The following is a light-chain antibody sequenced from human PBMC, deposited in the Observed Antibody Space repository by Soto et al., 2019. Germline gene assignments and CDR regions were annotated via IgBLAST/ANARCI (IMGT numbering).Light chain of an antibody. J-gene: IGLJ2*01. CDR3: AAWDDSLSGHVV. V-gene: IGLV1-47*01. CDR1: SSNIGSNY. Sequence: QSVLTQPPSASGTPRQRVTISCSGSSSNIGSNYVYWYQQLPGTAPKLLSYRNNQRPSGVPDRFSGSKSGTSASLAISGLRSEDEADYYCAAWDDSLSGHVVFGGGTKLTVL. CDR2: RNN.